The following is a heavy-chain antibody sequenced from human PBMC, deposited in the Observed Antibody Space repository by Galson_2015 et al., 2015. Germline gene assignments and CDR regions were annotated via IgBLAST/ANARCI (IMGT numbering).Heavy chain of an antibody. Sequence: SVKVSCKASGYTFTSYGISWVRQAPGQGLEWMGWISAYNGNTNYAQKLQGRVTMTTDTSTSTAYMELRSLRSDDTAVYYCAREVDSSGYYYLSRYFDYWGQGTLVTVSS. CDR1: GYTFTSYG. J-gene: IGHJ4*02. CDR2: ISAYNGNT. D-gene: IGHD3-22*01. CDR3: AREVDSSGYYYLSRYFDY. V-gene: IGHV1-18*01.